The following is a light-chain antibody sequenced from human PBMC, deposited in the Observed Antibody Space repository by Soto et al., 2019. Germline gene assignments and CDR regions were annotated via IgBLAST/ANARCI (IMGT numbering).Light chain of an antibody. CDR3: QQYNNWPLT. Sequence: EIVMTQSPATLSVSPGERATLSCGASQSVSSNLAWYQQKPGQGPRLLIYAASTRATGIPGRFSGSGSGTEFTLTISSLQSEDFAVYYCQQYNNWPLTFGGGTKVDIK. CDR1: QSVSSN. J-gene: IGKJ4*01. V-gene: IGKV3-15*01. CDR2: AAS.